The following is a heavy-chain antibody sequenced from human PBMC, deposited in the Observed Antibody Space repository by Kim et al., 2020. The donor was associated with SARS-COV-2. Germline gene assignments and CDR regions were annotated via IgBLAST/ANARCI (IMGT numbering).Heavy chain of an antibody. D-gene: IGHD3-22*01. CDR2: ITSGSSYI. J-gene: IGHJ4*01. CDR1: GFAFRTYG. CDR3: ARTRPPGYDSSGFDY. V-gene: IGHV3-21*06. Sequence: GGSLRLSCAASGFAFRTYGMNWVRQAPGKGLEWVSYITSGSSYIYYADSVKGRFTISRDNAKNLLYLQMHSLRAEDTAVYYCARTRPPGYDSSGFDYWGHGTLVTVSS.